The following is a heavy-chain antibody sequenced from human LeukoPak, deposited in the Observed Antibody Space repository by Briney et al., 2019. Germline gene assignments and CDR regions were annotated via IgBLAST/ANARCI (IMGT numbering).Heavy chain of an antibody. CDR2: INHGGST. J-gene: IGHJ4*02. Sequence: KTSETLSLTCAVYGGSFSGDFWSWIRQSPGKGLEWIGEINHGGSTTYNPSFQSRVTISVDTSKNQFSLKLSSVTAADTAVYYCARVAHDLYPYYFDYWGREPWSPSPQ. CDR3: ARVAHDLYPYYFDY. D-gene: IGHD5/OR15-5a*01. CDR1: GGSFSGDF. V-gene: IGHV4-34*01.